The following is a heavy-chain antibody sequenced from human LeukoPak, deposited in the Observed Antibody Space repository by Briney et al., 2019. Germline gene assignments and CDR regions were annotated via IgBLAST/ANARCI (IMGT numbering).Heavy chain of an antibody. Sequence: PGGSLRLSCAASGFTFSSHALSWVRQTPGKGLEWVSTVSGSGDTTFYADSVKGRITISRDNSRNTLYLQMHSLRVDDTAIYYCAKDLYPGGIQPRWFDYWGQGALVTVSS. D-gene: IGHD5-18*01. V-gene: IGHV3-23*01. CDR2: VSGSGDTT. J-gene: IGHJ4*02. CDR3: AKDLYPGGIQPRWFDY. CDR1: GFTFSSHA.